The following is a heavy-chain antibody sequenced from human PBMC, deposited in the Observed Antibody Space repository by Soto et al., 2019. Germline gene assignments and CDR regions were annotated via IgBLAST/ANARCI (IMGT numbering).Heavy chain of an antibody. J-gene: IGHJ6*02. CDR1: GGTFSSYT. CDR3: ARGGIAAAGFTFSIGGGRKNYGMDV. Sequence: GASVKVSCKASGGTFSSYTISWVRQAPGQGLEWMGRISPNNGNTNYAQKLQGRVTMTTDTSTSTAYMELRSLRSDDTAVYYCARGGIAAAGFTFSIGGGRKNYGMDVWGQGTTVTVSS. V-gene: IGHV1-18*01. CDR2: ISPNNGNT. D-gene: IGHD6-13*01.